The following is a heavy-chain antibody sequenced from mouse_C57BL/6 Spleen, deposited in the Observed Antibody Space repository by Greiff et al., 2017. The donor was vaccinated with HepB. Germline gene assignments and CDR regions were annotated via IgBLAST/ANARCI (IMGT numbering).Heavy chain of an antibody. CDR3: ARRGRRRDYAMDY. V-gene: IGHV1-61*01. Sequence: QLRPGQGLEWIGNIYPSDSETHYNQKFKDKATLTVDKSSSTAYMQLSSLTSEDSAVYYCARRGRRRDYAMDYWGQGTSVTVSS. CDR2: IYPSDSET. J-gene: IGHJ4*01.